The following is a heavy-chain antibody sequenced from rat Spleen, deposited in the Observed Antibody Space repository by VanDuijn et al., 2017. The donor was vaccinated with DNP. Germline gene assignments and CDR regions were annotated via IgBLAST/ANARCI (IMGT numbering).Heavy chain of an antibody. CDR2: ISSSGNTI. CDR3: ARQIYYFDY. J-gene: IGHJ2*01. CDR1: GVSFSRYY. Sequence: EVQLVQSGGGLVQPGRSLKLSCTASGVSFSRYYMAWVRQAPKKGLEWVASISSSGNTIYFQDSVKGRFTLSRDNAKNSLYLQMNSLKSEDTATFYCARQIYYFDYWGQGVMVTVSS. V-gene: IGHV5-7*01.